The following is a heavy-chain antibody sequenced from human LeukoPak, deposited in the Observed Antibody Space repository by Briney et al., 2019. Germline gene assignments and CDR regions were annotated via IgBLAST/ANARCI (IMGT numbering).Heavy chain of an antibody. Sequence: PGGSLRLSCAASGFTFSSYGMHWVRQAPGKGLEWVAFIRYDENNKYYADSVKGRFTISRDNAKNSLYLQMNSLRAEDTAVYYCASPAEDDYSIAEGLGAFDIWGQGTMVTVSS. V-gene: IGHV3-30*02. CDR1: GFTFSSYG. D-gene: IGHD4-11*01. CDR2: IRYDENNK. J-gene: IGHJ3*02. CDR3: ASPAEDDYSIAEGLGAFDI.